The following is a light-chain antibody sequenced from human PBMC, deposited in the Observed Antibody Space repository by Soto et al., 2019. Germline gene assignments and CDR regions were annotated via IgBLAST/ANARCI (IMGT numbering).Light chain of an antibody. J-gene: IGKJ3*01. CDR1: HRISGRH. CDR2: EIS. Sequence: EMGLTQAPCTMSLSPGERATLSCRASHRISGRHLAWHQHKPGQAPRLLISEISTRAPGIPDRFTGSGSGSDFTLTVRILEPDDFAVYYCQQFGGSPLFSFGPGTQVDI. CDR3: QQFGGSPLFS. V-gene: IGKV3-20*01.